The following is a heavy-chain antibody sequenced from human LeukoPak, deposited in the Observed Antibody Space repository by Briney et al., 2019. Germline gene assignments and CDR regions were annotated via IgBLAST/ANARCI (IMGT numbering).Heavy chain of an antibody. CDR3: ARVDGSPDS. D-gene: IGHD2-15*01. V-gene: IGHV1-8*03. CDR1: GYTFTRYD. CDR2: VNLKSGNT. J-gene: IGHJ4*02. Sequence: GESLKISCKASGYTFTRYDINWVRQATGQGLEWMGWVNLKSGNTGSAQKFQGRVTITRDTSINTAYMELSSLRPADTGVYYCARVDGSPDSWGQGTLVTVSS.